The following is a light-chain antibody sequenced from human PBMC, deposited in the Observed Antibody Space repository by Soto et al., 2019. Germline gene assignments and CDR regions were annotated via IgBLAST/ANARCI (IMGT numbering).Light chain of an antibody. CDR2: DAS. Sequence: PGERATLSCRASQRVTTYLAWYQQRPGQAPRLLIYDASTRATGIPARFSGSGSGTDFTLTISSLEPEDFAVYYCHQRTNWPLTFGPGTKVDIK. CDR1: QRVTTY. CDR3: HQRTNWPLT. V-gene: IGKV3-11*01. J-gene: IGKJ3*01.